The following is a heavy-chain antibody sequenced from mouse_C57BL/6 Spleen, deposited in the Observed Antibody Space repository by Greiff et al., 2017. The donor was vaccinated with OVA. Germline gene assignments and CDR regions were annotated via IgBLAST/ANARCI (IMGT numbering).Heavy chain of an antibody. Sequence: VQLQQPGAELVKPGASVKLSCKASGYTFTSYWMHWVKQRPGQGLEWIGMIHPNSGSTNYNEKFKSKATLTVDKSSSTAYMQLSSLTSEDSAVYYCARKSSNDYFDYWGQGTTLTVSS. D-gene: IGHD2-5*01. V-gene: IGHV1-64*01. CDR3: ARKSSNDYFDY. CDR1: GYTFTSYW. J-gene: IGHJ2*01. CDR2: IHPNSGST.